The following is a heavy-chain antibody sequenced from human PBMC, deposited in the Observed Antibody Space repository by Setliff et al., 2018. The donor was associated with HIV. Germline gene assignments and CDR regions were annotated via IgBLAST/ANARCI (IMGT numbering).Heavy chain of an antibody. D-gene: IGHD2-15*01. V-gene: IGHV1-3*01. CDR1: GYTFINHA. CDR3: ARDGCSGQRCYLYNWFDP. CDR2: IKVGSGET. Sequence: GASVKVSCKASGYTFINHAMHWVRQAPGQRLEWMGWIKVGSGETQYSQEFQGRVTITGDTSATTVYMELSSLTSEDTAVYYCARDGCSGQRCYLYNWFDPWGQGTLVTVSS. J-gene: IGHJ5*02.